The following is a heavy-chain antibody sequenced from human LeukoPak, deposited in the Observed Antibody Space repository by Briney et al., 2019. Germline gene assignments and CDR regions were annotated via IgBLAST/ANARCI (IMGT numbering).Heavy chain of an antibody. Sequence: SETLSLTCTVSGDSISSYYWSWIRQPPGKGLEWIGYIYYSGSTNYNPSLKSRVTISVDTSKNQFSLKLSSVTAADTAVYYCASWGNEDINWFDPWGQGTLVTASS. J-gene: IGHJ5*02. CDR2: IYYSGST. D-gene: IGHD3-16*01. CDR3: ASWGNEDINWFDP. CDR1: GDSISSYY. V-gene: IGHV4-59*08.